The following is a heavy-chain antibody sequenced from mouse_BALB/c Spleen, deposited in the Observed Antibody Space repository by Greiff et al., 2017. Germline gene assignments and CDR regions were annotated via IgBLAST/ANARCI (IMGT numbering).Heavy chain of an antibody. CDR3: ARNFFYGNPFAY. V-gene: IGHV2-2*02. J-gene: IGHJ3*01. CDR2: IWSGGST. Sequence: QVQLQQSGPGLVQPSQSLSITCTVSGFSLTSYGVHWVRQSPGKGLEWLGVIWSGGSTDYNAAFISRLSISKDNSKSQVFFKMNSLQANDTAIYYCARNFFYGNPFAYWGQGTLVTVSA. CDR1: GFSLTSYG. D-gene: IGHD2-1*01.